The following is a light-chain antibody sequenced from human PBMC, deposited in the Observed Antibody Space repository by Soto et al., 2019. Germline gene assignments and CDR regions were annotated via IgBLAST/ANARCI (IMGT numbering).Light chain of an antibody. CDR1: SSDVGAYNY. Sequence: QSVLTQPASVSGSPGQSITIFCTGTSSDVGAYNYDSWYQQYPGEAPKVIIYDVSHRPAGVSNRFSGSKSGNTASLTISGLQTQDEADYYCSSYTSATTYVFGTGTKLTVL. J-gene: IGLJ1*01. V-gene: IGLV2-14*01. CDR3: SSYTSATTYV. CDR2: DVS.